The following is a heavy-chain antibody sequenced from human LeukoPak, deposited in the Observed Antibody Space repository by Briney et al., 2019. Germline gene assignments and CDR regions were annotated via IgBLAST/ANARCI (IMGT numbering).Heavy chain of an antibody. CDR2: INPSGGST. Sequence: ASVKVSCKASGYTFISYYMHWVRQAPGQGLEWMGIINPSGGSTSNAQKFQGRVTMTRDTSTSTVYMELSSLRSEDTAVYYCARDLGTVTTFPYWGQGTLVTVSS. CDR3: ARDLGTVTTFPY. CDR1: GYTFISYY. D-gene: IGHD4-17*01. V-gene: IGHV1-46*01. J-gene: IGHJ4*02.